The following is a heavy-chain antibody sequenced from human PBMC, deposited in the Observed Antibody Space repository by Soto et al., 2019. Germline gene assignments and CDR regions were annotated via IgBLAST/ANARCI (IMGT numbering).Heavy chain of an antibody. D-gene: IGHD5-12*01. CDR3: ARAQPGGATLFDY. CDR2: IYYGGST. J-gene: IGHJ4*02. V-gene: IGHV4-59*01. Sequence: PSETLSLTCTVSGGSISSYYWSWIRQPPGKGLEWIGYIYYGGSTNYNPSLKSRVTISVDTSKNQFSLKLSSVTAADTAVYYCARAQPGGATLFDYWGQGTLVTVSS. CDR1: GGSISSYY.